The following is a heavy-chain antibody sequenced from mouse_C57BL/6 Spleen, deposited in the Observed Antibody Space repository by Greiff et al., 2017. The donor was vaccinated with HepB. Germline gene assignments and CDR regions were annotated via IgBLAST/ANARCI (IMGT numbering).Heavy chain of an antibody. J-gene: IGHJ4*01. CDR1: GYTFPSYW. CDR3: ARYDGSRGYYAMDD. D-gene: IGHD1-1*01. V-gene: IGHV1-64*01. Sequence: QVQLQQSGAELVKPGASVKLSCKASGYTFPSYWMHWVKQGPGQGLEWIGMIHPNSGSTNYNEKFKSKATLTVDNSSSTAYMQLSSLTSEDSAVYYCARYDGSRGYYAMDDWGQGTSVTISS. CDR2: IHPNSGST.